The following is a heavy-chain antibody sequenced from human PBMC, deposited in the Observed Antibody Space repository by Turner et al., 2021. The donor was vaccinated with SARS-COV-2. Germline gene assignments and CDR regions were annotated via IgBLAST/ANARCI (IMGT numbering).Heavy chain of an antibody. CDR2: IYYSGST. CDR3: ARNSPKWYYYDSSGYYDY. CDR1: GGSISSRSYF. Sequence: QLQLQESGPGLVKPSETLSLTCTVSGGSISSRSYFWGWIRQPPGKGLEWLGSIYYSGSTYHNPSLKSRVTISVDTSKNQFSLKLSSVTAADTAVYYCARNSPKWYYYDSSGYYDYWGQGTLVTVSS. V-gene: IGHV4-39*01. D-gene: IGHD3-22*01. J-gene: IGHJ4*02.